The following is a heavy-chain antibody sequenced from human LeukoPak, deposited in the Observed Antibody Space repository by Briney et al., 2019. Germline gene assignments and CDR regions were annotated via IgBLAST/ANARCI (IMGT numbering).Heavy chain of an antibody. J-gene: IGHJ3*02. Sequence: LRLSCAASGFTFSDEYMSWIRQPPGKGLEWIGYIYHSGSTYYNPSLKSRVTISVDRSKNQFSLKLSSVTAADTAVYYCARGLAYYYDSSGYFGDAFDIWGQGTMVTVSS. V-gene: IGHV4-30-2*01. CDR2: IYHSGST. D-gene: IGHD3-22*01. CDR1: GFTFSDEY. CDR3: ARGLAYYYDSSGYFGDAFDI.